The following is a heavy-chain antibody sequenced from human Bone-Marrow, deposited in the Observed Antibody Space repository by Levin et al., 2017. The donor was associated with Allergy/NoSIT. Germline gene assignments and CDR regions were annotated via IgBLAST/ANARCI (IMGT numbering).Heavy chain of an antibody. J-gene: IGHJ4*02. V-gene: IGHV3-21*01. Sequence: GGSLRLSCAASGFTFSSYSMNWVRQAPGKGLEWVSSISSSSSYIYYADSVKGRFTISRDNAKNSLYLQMNSLRAEDTAVYYCARLREYCTGGVWCPVGSGYWGQGTLVTVSS. CDR1: GFTFSSYS. CDR2: ISSSSSYI. D-gene: IGHD2-8*02. CDR3: ARLREYCTGGVWCPVGSGY.